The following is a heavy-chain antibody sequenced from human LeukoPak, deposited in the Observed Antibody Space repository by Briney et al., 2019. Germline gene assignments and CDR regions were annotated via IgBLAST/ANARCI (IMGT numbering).Heavy chain of an antibody. CDR1: GGSISSSSYY. Sequence: PSETLSLTCTVSGGSISSSSYYWGWIRQPPGKGLDWIGSIYYSGSTYYNPSLKNRFTISVDTSKNQFSLKLSFVTAADTAVYYCVNYYDSSDYQQPNHFDYWGQGTLVTVSS. V-gene: IGHV4-39*01. J-gene: IGHJ4*02. CDR3: VNYYDSSDYQQPNHFDY. CDR2: IYYSGST. D-gene: IGHD3-22*01.